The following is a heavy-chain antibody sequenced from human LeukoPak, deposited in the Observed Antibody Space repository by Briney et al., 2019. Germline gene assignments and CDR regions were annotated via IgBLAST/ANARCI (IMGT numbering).Heavy chain of an antibody. D-gene: IGHD3-10*01. J-gene: IGHJ4*02. V-gene: IGHV3-33*01. CDR3: ARGAKWFGELMTFDY. Sequence: GRSLRLSCAASGYTFSSYGMHWVRQAPGNGLEWVAVIWYDGSNKYYADSVKGRFTISRDNSKNTLYLQMNSLRAEDTAVYYCARGAKWFGELMTFDYWGQGTLVTVSS. CDR2: IWYDGSNK. CDR1: GYTFSSYG.